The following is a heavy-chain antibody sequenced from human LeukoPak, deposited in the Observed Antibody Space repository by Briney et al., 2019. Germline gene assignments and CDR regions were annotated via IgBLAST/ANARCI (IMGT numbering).Heavy chain of an antibody. CDR3: ARVGDYALKD. J-gene: IGHJ4*02. Sequence: SETLSLTCTVSGGSISSYHWIWIRQPAGKGLEWIGHIYTSGNTDYNPSLKSRVTMSVDTSKNQFSLKLNSVTAADTAVYYCARVGDYALKDWGQGTLVTVSS. CDR2: IYTSGNT. CDR1: GGSISSYH. V-gene: IGHV4-4*07. D-gene: IGHD3-16*01.